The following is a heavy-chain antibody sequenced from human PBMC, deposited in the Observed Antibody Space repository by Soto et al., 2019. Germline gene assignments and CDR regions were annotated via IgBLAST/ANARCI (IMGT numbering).Heavy chain of an antibody. CDR3: ARVPDY. J-gene: IGHJ4*02. V-gene: IGHV4-30-2*01. Sequence: SETLSLTCAVSGGFISSGGYSWILIRQPPGKGLEWIGYMYHSGSTYYNPSLKSRVTISIDRSKNQFSLKLSSVTAADTAVYYCARVPDYRGQGILVTVAS. CDR1: GGFISSGGYS. CDR2: MYHSGST.